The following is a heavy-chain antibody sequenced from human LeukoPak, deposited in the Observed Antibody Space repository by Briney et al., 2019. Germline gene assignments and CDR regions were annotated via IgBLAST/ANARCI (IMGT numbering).Heavy chain of an antibody. CDR1: GGSISGYY. D-gene: IGHD1-26*01. CDR2: INHSGST. Sequence: SETLSLTCTVSGGSISGYYWSWIRQPPGKGLEWIGEINHSGSTNYNPSLKSRVTISVDTSKNQFSLNLSSVTAADTAVYYCARRGAYYFDYWGQGTLVAVSP. CDR3: ARRGAYYFDY. V-gene: IGHV4-34*01. J-gene: IGHJ4*02.